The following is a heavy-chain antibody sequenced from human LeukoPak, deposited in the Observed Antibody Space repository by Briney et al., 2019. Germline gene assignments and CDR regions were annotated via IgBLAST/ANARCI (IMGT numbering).Heavy chain of an antibody. V-gene: IGHV3-23*01. J-gene: IGHJ4*02. CDR1: GFTYSRYA. CDR2: ISGSGGSA. Sequence: GGSLRLSCAASGFTYSRYAMSWVRQAPGKGLEWISAISGSGGSAYYADSVKGRFTISRDNSKNTLYLQMNSLRAEDTAVYYCAKDRWELDSWGQGTLVTVSS. CDR3: AKDRWELDS. D-gene: IGHD4-23*01.